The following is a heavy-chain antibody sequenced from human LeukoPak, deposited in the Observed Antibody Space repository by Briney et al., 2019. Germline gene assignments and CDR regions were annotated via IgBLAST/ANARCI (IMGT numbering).Heavy chain of an antibody. D-gene: IGHD4-23*01. CDR2: MSSSGGTI. Sequence: HPGGSLRLSCAASGFTLSSFEMNWVRQAPGKGLEWVSYMSSSGGTIYYIDSVKGRSTISRDNAKNSLYLQMNSLRVEDTALYYCAREGYRGNSDAFDLWGQGTMVAVSS. CDR3: AREGYRGNSDAFDL. V-gene: IGHV3-48*03. CDR1: GFTLSSFE. J-gene: IGHJ3*01.